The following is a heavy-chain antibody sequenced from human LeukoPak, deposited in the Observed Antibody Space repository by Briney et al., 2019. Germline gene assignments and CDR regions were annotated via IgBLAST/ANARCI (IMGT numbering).Heavy chain of an antibody. CDR1: GFTFSSYG. CDR2: ISYDGSNK. V-gene: IGHV3-30*18. D-gene: IGHD6-13*01. J-gene: IGHJ4*02. CDR3: AKDLVRYSSSWFPFDY. Sequence: GGSLRLSCGASGFTFSSYGMHWVRQAPGKGLEWVAVISYDGSNKYYADSVKGRFTISRDNSKNTLYLQMNSLRAEDTAVYYCAKDLVRYSSSWFPFDYWGQGTLVTVSS.